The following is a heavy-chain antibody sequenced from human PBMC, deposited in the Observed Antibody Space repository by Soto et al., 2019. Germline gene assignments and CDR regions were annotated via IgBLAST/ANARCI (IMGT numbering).Heavy chain of an antibody. CDR3: VRRRASSFARAFDS. CDR2: ITASGDNT. V-gene: IGHV3-23*01. J-gene: IGHJ4*02. Sequence: EVQLLESGGGLVRPGGSLRLSCAASGFPLSSFAMNWVRQSPGQGLQWVSSITASGDNTYYAESVKGRFTISRDNSKNMLFLQMKTLRAEDTALYYCVRRRASSFARAFDSWGQGTLVTVSS. CDR1: GFPLSSFA.